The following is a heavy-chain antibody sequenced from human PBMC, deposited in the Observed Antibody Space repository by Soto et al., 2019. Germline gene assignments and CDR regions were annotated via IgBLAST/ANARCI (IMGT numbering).Heavy chain of an antibody. V-gene: IGHV1-18*01. CDR3: ARDNRKELWVEGLNAMDV. CDR2: ISGYNGQT. J-gene: IGHJ6*02. CDR1: GYTFTTYG. D-gene: IGHD2-21*01. Sequence: GASVKVSCKASGYTFTTYGISWVRLAPGQGLEWLGWISGYNGQTNYAPRFRDRVTLTTDTSTSTTNMELRSLRSDDTAIYFCARDNRKELWVEGLNAMDVWGQGTTVTVPS.